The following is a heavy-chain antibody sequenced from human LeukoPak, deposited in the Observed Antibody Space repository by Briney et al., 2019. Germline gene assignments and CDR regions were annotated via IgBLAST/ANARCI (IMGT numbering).Heavy chain of an antibody. CDR2: IYHSGST. D-gene: IGHD4-17*01. J-gene: IGHJ5*02. CDR1: GGSISSGGYS. CDR3: ARGGYDYDEQGWFDP. V-gene: IGHV4-30-2*01. Sequence: SETLSLTCAVSGGSISSGGYSWSWIRQPPGKGLEWIGYIYHSGSTYYNPSLKSRVTISVDRSKNQFSLKLSSVTAADTAVYYCARGGYDYDEQGWFDPWGQGTLVTVSS.